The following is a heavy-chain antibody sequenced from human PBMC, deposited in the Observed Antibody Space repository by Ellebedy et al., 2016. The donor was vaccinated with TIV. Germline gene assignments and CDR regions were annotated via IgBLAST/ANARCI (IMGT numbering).Heavy chain of an antibody. V-gene: IGHV3-30-3*01. D-gene: IGHD3-3*01. Sequence: GESLKISCAASGFTFSSYAMHWVRQAPGKGLEWVAVISYDGSNKYYADSVKGRFTISRDNSKNTLYLQMNSLRAEDTAVYYCAKGSDYLDYWGQGTLVTVSS. CDR3: AKGSDYLDY. CDR2: ISYDGSNK. CDR1: GFTFSSYA. J-gene: IGHJ4*02.